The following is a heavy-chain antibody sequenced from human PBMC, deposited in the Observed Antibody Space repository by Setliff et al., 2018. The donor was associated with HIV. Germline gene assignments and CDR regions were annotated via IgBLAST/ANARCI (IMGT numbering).Heavy chain of an antibody. V-gene: IGHV5-51*01. J-gene: IGHJ3*01. Sequence: GESLTISCKASGYTFTNYWTAWVRQMPGKGLEWMGIIHPRDFDIKYSQSFQGQVTISADKSLSTAYLQWNSLKASDTALYYCARLDSSGYYRSFDVWGQGTMVTVS. CDR3: ARLDSSGYYRSFDV. D-gene: IGHD3-22*01. CDR1: GYTFTNYW. CDR2: IHPRDFDI.